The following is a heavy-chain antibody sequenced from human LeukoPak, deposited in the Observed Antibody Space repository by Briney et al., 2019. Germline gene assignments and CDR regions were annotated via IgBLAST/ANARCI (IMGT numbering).Heavy chain of an antibody. V-gene: IGHV3-30*02. D-gene: IGHD3-22*01. CDR2: IWYDGSNK. CDR1: GFTFSSYG. J-gene: IGHJ6*02. Sequence: GGSLRLSCAASGFTFSSYGMHWVRQAPGKGLEWVAVIWYDGSNKYYADSVKGRFTISRDNSKNTLYLQMNSLRAEDTAVYYCAKNTYYDSSGYSQPSYYYYGMDVWGQGTTVTVSS. CDR3: AKNTYYDSSGYSQPSYYYYGMDV.